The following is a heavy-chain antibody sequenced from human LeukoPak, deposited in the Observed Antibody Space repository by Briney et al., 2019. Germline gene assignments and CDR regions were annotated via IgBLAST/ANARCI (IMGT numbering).Heavy chain of an antibody. CDR2: MNPNSGNT. Sequence: ASVKVSCKASGYTFTSYDINWVRQATGQGLEWMGWMNPNSGNTGYAQKFQGRVTMTRNTSISTAYMELTSLRSDDTAVYYCARDLRYSSGWSASGMDVWGKGTTVTISS. CDR1: GYTFTSYD. V-gene: IGHV1-8*01. D-gene: IGHD6-19*01. J-gene: IGHJ6*03. CDR3: ARDLRYSSGWSASGMDV.